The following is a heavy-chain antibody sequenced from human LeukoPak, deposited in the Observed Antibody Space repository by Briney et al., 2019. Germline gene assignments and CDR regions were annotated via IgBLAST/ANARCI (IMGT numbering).Heavy chain of an antibody. CDR2: IYSGGST. V-gene: IGHV3-66*02. D-gene: IGHD3-3*01. Sequence: GGSLRLSCATSGFTFGSFWMSWVRQAPGKGLEWVSVIYSGGSTYYADSVKGRFTISRDNSKNTLYLQMNSLRAEDTAVYYCARDSYYDFWSGYFTRPNYYYYYMDVWGKGTTVTVSS. J-gene: IGHJ6*03. CDR3: ARDSYYDFWSGYFTRPNYYYYYMDV. CDR1: GFTFGSFW.